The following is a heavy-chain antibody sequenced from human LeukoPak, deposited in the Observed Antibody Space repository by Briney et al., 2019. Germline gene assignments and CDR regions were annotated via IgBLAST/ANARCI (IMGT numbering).Heavy chain of an antibody. CDR1: GNSISSSYY. J-gene: IGHJ4*02. CDR3: ARHEQWLVPVDY. Sequence: PSETLSLTCAVSGNSISSSYYWGLIRQPPGKGLEWIASIYHSGSTYFNPSLKSRVTISMDTSKNEFSLKLSSVTAADTAVYYCARHEQWLVPVDYWGQGTLVTVSS. V-gene: IGHV4-38-2*01. CDR2: IYHSGST. D-gene: IGHD6-19*01.